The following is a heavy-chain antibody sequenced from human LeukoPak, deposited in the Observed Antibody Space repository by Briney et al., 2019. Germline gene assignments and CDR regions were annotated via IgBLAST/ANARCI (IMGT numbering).Heavy chain of an antibody. V-gene: IGHV3-7*01. J-gene: IGHJ4*02. Sequence: GGSLRLSCAASGFTFSSSWMTWVRQAPGKGLEWVANIKEDGSEKYYADSVKGRFTISRDNSKNTLYLQMNSLRAEDTAVYYCARAINYYDSSGLDYWGQGTLVTVSS. CDR3: ARAINYYDSSGLDY. CDR1: GFTFSSSW. D-gene: IGHD3-22*01. CDR2: IKEDGSEK.